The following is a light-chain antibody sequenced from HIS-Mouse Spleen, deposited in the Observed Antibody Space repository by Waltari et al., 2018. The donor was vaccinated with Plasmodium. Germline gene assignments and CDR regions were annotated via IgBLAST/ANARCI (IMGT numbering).Light chain of an antibody. Sequence: DIQITPSPSPMSASVRHSVTIPGRASQGISNYLAWFQQKPGKVPNRLIYAASSLQSGVPSRFSGSGSGTEFTLTISSLQPEDFATYYCLQHNSYPYTFGQGTKLEIK. CDR3: LQHNSYPYT. J-gene: IGKJ2*01. CDR1: QGISNY. CDR2: AAS. V-gene: IGKV1-17*03.